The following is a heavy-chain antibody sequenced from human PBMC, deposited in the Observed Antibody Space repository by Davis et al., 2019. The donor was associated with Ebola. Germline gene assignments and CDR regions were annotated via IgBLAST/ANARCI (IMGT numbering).Heavy chain of an antibody. CDR1: AFTFSSFV. CDR2: IDAGGYRS. J-gene: IGHJ6*02. V-gene: IGHV3-74*01. Sequence: HTGGSLRLSCAASAFTFSSFVMHWVRQAPGKGLEWVSRIDAGGYRSTYADSVRGRFTISRDNSRNTLYLEVSSLRANDTAAYYRVREGNHGYLLDYYALDVWGQGTTVTVSS. CDR3: VREGNHGYLLDYYALDV. D-gene: IGHD5-18*01.